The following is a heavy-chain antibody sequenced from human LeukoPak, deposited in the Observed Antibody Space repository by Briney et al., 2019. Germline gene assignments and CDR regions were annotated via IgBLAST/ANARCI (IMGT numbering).Heavy chain of an antibody. CDR1: DGSISSGYYY. J-gene: IGHJ5*02. Sequence: SETLSLTCSVSDGSISSGYYYWAWIRQPPGKGPEWIGSIYYSGTTYPNPALKSRVTISVDTSKNQFSLQLSSVTAADTAVYYCARQPKSCAPGIFITGKACWFDPWGQGTLVTVSS. V-gene: IGHV4-39*01. D-gene: IGHD3-10*01. CDR3: ARQPKSCAPGIFITGKACWFDP. CDR2: IYYSGTT.